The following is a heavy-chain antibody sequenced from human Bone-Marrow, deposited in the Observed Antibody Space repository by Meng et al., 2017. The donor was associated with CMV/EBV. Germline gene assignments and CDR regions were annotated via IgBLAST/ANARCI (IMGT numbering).Heavy chain of an antibody. D-gene: IGHD2-2*01. CDR3: ARGYCSSTSCLIDY. V-gene: IGHV4-34*01. Sequence: QVQLQQCGAGLLKPSETLSLTCAVYGGSFSGYYWSWIRQPPGKGLEWIGEINHSGSTNYNPSLKSRVTISVDTSKNQFSLKLSSVTAADTAVYYCARGYCSSTSCLIDYWGQGTLVTVSS. J-gene: IGHJ4*02. CDR2: INHSGST. CDR1: GGSFSGYY.